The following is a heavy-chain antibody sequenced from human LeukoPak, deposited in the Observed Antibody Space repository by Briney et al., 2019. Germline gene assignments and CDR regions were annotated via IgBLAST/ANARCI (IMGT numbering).Heavy chain of an antibody. CDR3: ARGGELRYFDWLFYGAFDI. J-gene: IGHJ3*02. Sequence: ASVKVSCKASGYTFTGYYMHWVRQAPGQGLEWMGWINPNSGGTNYAQKFQGWVTMTRDTSISTAYMELSRLRSDATAVYYCARGGELRYFDWLFYGAFDIWGQGTMVTVSS. V-gene: IGHV1-2*04. CDR1: GYTFTGYY. D-gene: IGHD3-9*01. CDR2: INPNSGGT.